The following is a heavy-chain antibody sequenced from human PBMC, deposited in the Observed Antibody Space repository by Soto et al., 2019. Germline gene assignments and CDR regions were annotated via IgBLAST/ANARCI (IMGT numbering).Heavy chain of an antibody. CDR3: ARDGILGTTQGSWFDP. J-gene: IGHJ5*02. CDR2: ISGYHGNT. D-gene: IGHD1-26*01. V-gene: IGHV1-18*01. CDR1: GYTFASYG. Sequence: QVQLVQSGAEVKEPGASVKVSCKASGYTFASYGINWVRQAPGQGLEWMGWISGYHGNTKYAQKFQGRVTVTTDTSTSTGYMELRSLRSDDTAVYYCARDGILGTTQGSWFDPWGQGTLVTVSS.